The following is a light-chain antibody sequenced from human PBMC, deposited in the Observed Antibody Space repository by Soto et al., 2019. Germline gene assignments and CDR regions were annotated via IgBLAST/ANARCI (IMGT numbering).Light chain of an antibody. V-gene: IGLV2-14*01. Sequence: QSVLTQPASVSGPPGQSNTISCTGTSSDVSIYNYVSWYQQHPGKAPKLMIYEVSNRPSGVSNRFSGAKSGNTASLTISGLQVEDEADYYCCSYTSSTNYVFGAGTKVTVL. J-gene: IGLJ1*01. CDR1: SSDVSIYNY. CDR3: CSYTSSTNYV. CDR2: EVS.